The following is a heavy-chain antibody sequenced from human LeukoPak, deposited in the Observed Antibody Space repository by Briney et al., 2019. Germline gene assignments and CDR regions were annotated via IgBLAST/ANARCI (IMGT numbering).Heavy chain of an antibody. V-gene: IGHV3-23*01. Sequence: PGGSLRLSCAASGFTFSNYAMNWVRQAPGRGLEWVSAISGSGGSTYYADSVKGRFTISRDNSKNTLYLQMNSLRAEDTAVYYWWKRLAGKWNLLFEHRGQGTPVTLS. CDR3: WKRLAGKWNLLFEH. CDR2: ISGSGGST. D-gene: IGHD1-26*01. CDR1: GFTFSNYA. J-gene: IGHJ4*02.